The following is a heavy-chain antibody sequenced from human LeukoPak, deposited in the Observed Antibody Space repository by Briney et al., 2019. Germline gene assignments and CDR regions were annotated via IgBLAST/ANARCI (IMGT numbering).Heavy chain of an antibody. V-gene: IGHV3-53*01. J-gene: IGHJ4*02. D-gene: IGHD5-18*01. CDR2: IYSGGST. Sequence: GGSLRLSCAASGFTASSSYMSWVRQAPGKGLEWVSLIYSGGSTYYAASVKDRFTISRDNSKNTLYLQMNSLRPEDTAVYYCAKGYNYAYEYWGQGTLVTVSS. CDR1: GFTASSSY. CDR3: AKGYNYAYEY.